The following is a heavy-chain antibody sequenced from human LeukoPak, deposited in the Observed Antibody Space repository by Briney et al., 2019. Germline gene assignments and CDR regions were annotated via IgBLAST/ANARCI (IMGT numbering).Heavy chain of an antibody. CDR1: GFTFSSYA. V-gene: IGHV3-30-3*01. CDR2: ISYDGSNK. CDR3: ARAWGSSSDY. D-gene: IGHD6-6*01. Sequence: GRSLRLSCAASGFTFSSYAMHWVRQAPGKGLEWVAVISYDGSNKYYADSVKGRFTISRDNSKNTLYLQMNSLRAEDTAVYYCARAWGSSSDYWGQGTLVTVSS. J-gene: IGHJ4*02.